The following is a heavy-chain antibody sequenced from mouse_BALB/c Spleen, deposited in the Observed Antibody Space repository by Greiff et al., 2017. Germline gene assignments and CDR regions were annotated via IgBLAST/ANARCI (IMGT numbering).Heavy chain of an antibody. Sequence: QVHVKQSGAELARPGASVKLSCKASGYTFTSYWMQWVKQRPGQGLEWIGAIYPGDGDTRYTQKFKGKATLTADKSSSTAYMQLSSLASEDSAVYYCARYYGNYDYAMDYWGQGTSVTVSS. CDR1: GYTFTSYW. V-gene: IGHV1-87*01. CDR2: IYPGDGDT. J-gene: IGHJ4*01. D-gene: IGHD2-1*01. CDR3: ARYYGNYDYAMDY.